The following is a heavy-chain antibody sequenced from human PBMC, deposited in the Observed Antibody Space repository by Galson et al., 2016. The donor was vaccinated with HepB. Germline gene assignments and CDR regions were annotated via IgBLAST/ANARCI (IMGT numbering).Heavy chain of an antibody. D-gene: IGHD3-16*01. V-gene: IGHV5-51*01. Sequence: QSGAEVKKPGESPKISCQASGYSFMYYWIGWVRQMPGKGLEWMGSIYPADSDTRYSPSFKGQGTISADKSISTAYLQWSSLKASDTAMYYCARCQGRGDAFESWGQGTMVTVSS. CDR3: ARCQGRGDAFES. J-gene: IGHJ3*02. CDR1: GYSFMYYW. CDR2: IYPADSDT.